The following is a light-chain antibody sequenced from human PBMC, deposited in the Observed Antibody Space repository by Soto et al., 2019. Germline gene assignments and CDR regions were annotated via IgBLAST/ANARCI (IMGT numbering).Light chain of an antibody. CDR1: TGAVTYGHY. Sequence: QAVVTQEPSITVSPGGTVTLTCGSSTGAVTYGHYAYWFQQKPGQAPRTLIYDTSSKHSWTPARFSGSLLGGKAALTLSGAQPEDEAEYYCLLSNSGAAVFGGGTQLTVL. CDR2: DTS. J-gene: IGLJ7*01. V-gene: IGLV7-46*01. CDR3: LLSNSGAAV.